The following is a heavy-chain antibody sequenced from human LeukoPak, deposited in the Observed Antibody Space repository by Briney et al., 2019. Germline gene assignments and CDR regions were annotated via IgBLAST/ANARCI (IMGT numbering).Heavy chain of an antibody. J-gene: IGHJ5*02. Sequence: ASVKVSCKASGYTFTSYGISWVRQAHGQGLEWMGWISAYNGNTNYAQKLQGRVTMTTDTSTSTAYMEPRSLRSDDTAVYYCAREYRSSGGDWFDPWGQGTLVTVSS. CDR1: GYTFTSYG. V-gene: IGHV1-18*01. CDR2: ISAYNGNT. D-gene: IGHD6-13*01. CDR3: AREYRSSGGDWFDP.